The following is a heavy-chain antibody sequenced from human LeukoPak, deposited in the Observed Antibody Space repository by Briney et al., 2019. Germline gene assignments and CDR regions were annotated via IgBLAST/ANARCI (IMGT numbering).Heavy chain of an antibody. CDR3: ARGDPGYYYGMDV. J-gene: IGHJ6*02. Sequence: SETLSLTCTVSGGSISSYYWSWIRQPPGKGLEWIGYIYYSGSTNYNPSLKSRVTISVDTSKNQFSLKLSSVTAADTAVYYCARGDPGYYYGMDVWGQGTTVTVSS. CDR1: GGSISSYY. CDR2: IYYSGST. V-gene: IGHV4-59*08.